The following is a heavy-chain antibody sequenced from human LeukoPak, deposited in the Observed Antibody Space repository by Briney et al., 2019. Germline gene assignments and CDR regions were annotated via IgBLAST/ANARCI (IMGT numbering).Heavy chain of an antibody. V-gene: IGHV4-34*01. CDR2: INHSGST. CDR1: GGSFSGYY. D-gene: IGHD3-10*01. CDR3: ARAAMVRGVIITRGAFDI. Sequence: SETLSLTCAVYGGSFSGYYWSWIRQPPGKGLEWIGEINHSGSTNYNPSLKSRVTISVDTSKNQFSLKLSSVTAADTAVYYCARAAMVRGVIITRGAFDIWGQGTMVTVSS. J-gene: IGHJ3*02.